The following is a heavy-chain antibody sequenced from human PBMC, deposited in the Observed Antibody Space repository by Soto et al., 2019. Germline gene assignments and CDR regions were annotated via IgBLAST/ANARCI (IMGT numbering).Heavy chain of an antibody. Sequence: PGGSLRLSCAASGFTFSSYEMNWVRQAPGKGLEWVSYISSSGSTIYYADSVKGRFTISRDNAKNSLYLQMNSLRAEDTAVYYCARAEDSSGFFWLDPWGQGTLVTVYS. CDR3: ARAEDSSGFFWLDP. V-gene: IGHV3-48*03. J-gene: IGHJ5*02. D-gene: IGHD6-19*01. CDR2: ISSSGSTI. CDR1: GFTFSSYE.